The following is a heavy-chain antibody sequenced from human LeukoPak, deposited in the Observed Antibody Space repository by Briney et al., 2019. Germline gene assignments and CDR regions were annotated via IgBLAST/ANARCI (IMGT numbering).Heavy chain of an antibody. V-gene: IGHV3-11*01. J-gene: IGHJ4*02. D-gene: IGHD3-9*01. CDR2: ISSSGSTI. CDR1: GCTFSDYY. Sequence: GGSLRLSCADSGCTFSDYYMSWIRQAPGKGLEWVSYISSSGSTIYYADSVKGRFTISRDNAKNSLYLQMNSLRAEDTAVYYCARDPSGSKYYDILAYYFDYWGQGTLVTVSS. CDR3: ARDPSGSKYYDILAYYFDY.